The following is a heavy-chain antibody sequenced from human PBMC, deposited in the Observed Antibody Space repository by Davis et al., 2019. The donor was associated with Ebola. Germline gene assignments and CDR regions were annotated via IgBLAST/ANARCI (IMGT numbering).Heavy chain of an antibody. Sequence: MPSETLSLTCAVSGGSISSGGYSWSWIRQPPGKGLEWIGYMYYSGSTYYNPSLKSRVTISVDTSKNQFSLKLSSVTAADTAVYYCARAPTTVTSNWFDPWGQGTLVTVSS. J-gene: IGHJ5*02. CDR2: MYYSGST. D-gene: IGHD4-17*01. CDR1: GGSISSGGYS. V-gene: IGHV4-30-4*07. CDR3: ARAPTTVTSNWFDP.